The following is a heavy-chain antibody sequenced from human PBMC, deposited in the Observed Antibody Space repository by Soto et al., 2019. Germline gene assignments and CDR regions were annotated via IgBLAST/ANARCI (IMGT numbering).Heavy chain of an antibody. Sequence: GGSLKISCKVSGYSFTSYWIGGVRQMPGKGLEWMGIIYPGDSDTRYGPSFQGQVTISADKSISTAYLQWSSLKASDTAMYYCARPMGWELPGLFDYWGQGTLVTVSS. D-gene: IGHD1-26*01. CDR2: IYPGDSDT. CDR1: GYSFTSYW. CDR3: ARPMGWELPGLFDY. V-gene: IGHV5-51*01. J-gene: IGHJ4*02.